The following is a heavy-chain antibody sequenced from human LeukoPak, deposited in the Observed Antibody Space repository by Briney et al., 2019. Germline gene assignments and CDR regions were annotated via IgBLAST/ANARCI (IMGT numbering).Heavy chain of an antibody. V-gene: IGHV5-51*01. Sequence: GESLKISCKGSGYSFTSYWIGWVRQMPGKGLEWMGIIYPGDSDTRYSPSFQGQVTISADKSISTAYLQWSSLKASDTAMYYCARRPSPYNWNYGSSEFDPWGQGTLVTVSS. CDR2: IYPGDSDT. CDR1: GYSFTSYW. D-gene: IGHD1-7*01. J-gene: IGHJ5*02. CDR3: ARRPSPYNWNYGSSEFDP.